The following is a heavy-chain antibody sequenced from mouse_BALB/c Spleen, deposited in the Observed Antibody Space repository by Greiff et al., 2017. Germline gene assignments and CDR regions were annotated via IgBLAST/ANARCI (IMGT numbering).Heavy chain of an antibody. V-gene: IGHV1-5*01. D-gene: IGHD2-10*02. CDR1: GYTFTSYW. J-gene: IGHJ1*01. Sequence: VQLKQSGTVLARPGASVKMSCKASGYTFTSYWMHWVKQRPGQGLEWIGAIYPGNSDTSYNQKFKGKAKLTAVTSTSTAYMELSSLTNEDSAVYYCTRERYGNYGYFDVWGAGTTVTVSS. CDR2: IYPGNSDT. CDR3: TRERYGNYGYFDV.